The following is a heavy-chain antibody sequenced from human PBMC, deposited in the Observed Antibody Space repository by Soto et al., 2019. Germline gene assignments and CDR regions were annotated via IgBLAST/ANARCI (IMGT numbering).Heavy chain of an antibody. J-gene: IGHJ3*02. V-gene: IGHV4-59*01. Sequence: TSETLSLTCTVSGGSISTYYWSWIRQPPGNGLEWIGYIYYSGSTNYNPSLKSRVTISVDTSKNQFSLKLSSVTAADTAVYYCARDGYYYDSSGKKAFDIWGQGTMVTVSS. CDR3: ARDGYYYDSSGKKAFDI. CDR1: GGSISTYY. CDR2: IYYSGST. D-gene: IGHD3-22*01.